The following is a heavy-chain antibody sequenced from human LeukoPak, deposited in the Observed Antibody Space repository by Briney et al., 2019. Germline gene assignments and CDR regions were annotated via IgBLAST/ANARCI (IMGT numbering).Heavy chain of an antibody. V-gene: IGHV1-46*01. CDR2: INPSGGST. J-gene: IGHJ5*02. CDR3: ARVTRSGSRFDP. CDR1: GYTFTSYY. D-gene: IGHD4-17*01. Sequence: ASVKVSCKASGYTFTSYYMHWVRQAPGQGLEWMGIINPSGGSTSYAQKFQGRVTMTSDTSITTAYMELSSLRSEDTAVYYCARVTRSGSRFDPWGQGTLVTVSS.